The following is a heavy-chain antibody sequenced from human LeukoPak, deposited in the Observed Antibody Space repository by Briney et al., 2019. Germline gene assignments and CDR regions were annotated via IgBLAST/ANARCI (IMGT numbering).Heavy chain of an antibody. CDR2: IYHTGST. CDR1: GGSISSYY. D-gene: IGHD6-25*01. V-gene: IGHV4-59*01. J-gene: IGHJ4*02. Sequence: SETLSLTCTVSGGSISSYYWSWTRQPPGKGLEWIANIYHTGSTNYNPSLSSRVTISLDTAKNQFSLKLTSVTAADTAVYYCARRGRNSSGWQDYLWGQGTLVTVSS. CDR3: ARRGRNSSGWQDYL.